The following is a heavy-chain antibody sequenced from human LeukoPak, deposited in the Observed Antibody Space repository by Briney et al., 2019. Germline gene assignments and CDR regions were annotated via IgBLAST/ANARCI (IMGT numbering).Heavy chain of an antibody. J-gene: IGHJ4*02. V-gene: IGHV4-39*01. CDR2: IYYSGST. CDR3: ARAYYDSSGYYYPFDY. Sequence: PSQTLSLTCTVSGGSISSSSYYWGWIRQPPGKGLEWIGSIYYSGSTYYNPSLKSRVTISVDTSKNQFSLKLSSVTAADTAVYYCARAYYDSSGYYYPFDYWGQGTLVTVSS. CDR1: GGSISSSSYY. D-gene: IGHD3-22*01.